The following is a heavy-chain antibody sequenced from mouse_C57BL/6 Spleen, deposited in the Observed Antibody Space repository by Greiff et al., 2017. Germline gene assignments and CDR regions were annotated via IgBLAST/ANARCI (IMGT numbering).Heavy chain of an antibody. CDR1: GYTFTDYE. CDR2: IDPETGGT. CDR3: TSEGIPFAY. Sequence: QVTLKVSGAELVRPGASVTLSCKASGYTFTDYEMHWVKQTPVHGLEWIGAIDPETGGTAYNQKFKGKAILTADKSSSTAYMELRSLTSEDSAVYYCTSEGIPFAYWGQGTLVTVSA. J-gene: IGHJ3*01. V-gene: IGHV1-15*01.